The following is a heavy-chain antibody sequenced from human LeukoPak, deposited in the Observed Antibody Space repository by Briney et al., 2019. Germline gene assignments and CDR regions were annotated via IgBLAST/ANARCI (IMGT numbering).Heavy chain of an antibody. CDR3: ARADFINAGPYLIGP. Sequence: ASVKVSCKTSGYSFTDYYIHRVRQAPGQGLEWMGWINTKSGRTSSARKFQGRVTMTRDPSITTVYMDMAWLTSDDTAIYFCARADFINAGPYLIGPWGQGTLVTVSS. CDR2: INTKSGRT. J-gene: IGHJ5*02. V-gene: IGHV1-2*02. CDR1: GYSFTDYY. D-gene: IGHD2-8*01.